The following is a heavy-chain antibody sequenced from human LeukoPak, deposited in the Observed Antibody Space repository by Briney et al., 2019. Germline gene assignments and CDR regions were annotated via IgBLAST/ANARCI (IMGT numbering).Heavy chain of an antibody. D-gene: IGHD2-15*01. CDR3: ARTLRSATFDY. V-gene: IGHV4-59*01. CDR1: GGSISSYY. Sequence: SETLSLTCTVSGGSISSYYWSWIRQPPGKGLEWIGYIYYSGSTNYNPSLKSRVTVSVDTSKNQFSLKLSSVTAADTAVYYCARTLRSATFDYWGQGTLVTVSS. J-gene: IGHJ4*02. CDR2: IYYSGST.